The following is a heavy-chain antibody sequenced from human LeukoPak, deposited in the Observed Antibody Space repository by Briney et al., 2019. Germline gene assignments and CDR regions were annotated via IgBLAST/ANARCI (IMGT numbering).Heavy chain of an antibody. D-gene: IGHD4-17*01. CDR1: GGSISSYY. CDR2: MSNSGST. V-gene: IGHV4-59*08. Sequence: SETLSLTCTVSGGSISSYYWSWIRQPPGKGLEWIGYMSNSGSTNSNPSLRSRVTISVDTSKNQFSLKLSSVTAADTAVYYCARHYGDLYLPFDYWGQGTLVSVSS. CDR3: ARHYGDLYLPFDY. J-gene: IGHJ4*02.